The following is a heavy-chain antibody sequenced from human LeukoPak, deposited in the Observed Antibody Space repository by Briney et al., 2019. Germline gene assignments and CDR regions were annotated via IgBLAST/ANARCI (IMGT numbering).Heavy chain of an antibody. CDR3: TRTPPSSWFDP. CDR2: ISPYNGNT. V-gene: IGHV1-18*01. Sequence: GASVKVSCKASGGTFSSYGITWVRQAPGQGLEWMGWISPYNGNTNYAQKFQGRVTMTTDTSTSTAYMELRSLTSDDTAVYYCTRTPPSSWFDPWGQGTLVTVSS. J-gene: IGHJ5*02. CDR1: GGTFSSYG.